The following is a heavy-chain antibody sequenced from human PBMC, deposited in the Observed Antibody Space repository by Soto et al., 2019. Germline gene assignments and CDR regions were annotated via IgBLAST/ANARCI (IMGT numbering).Heavy chain of an antibody. J-gene: IGHJ5*02. CDR3: AKFGRRGWNDRSSNWFDP. Sequence: EVQLLESGGGLVQPGGSLRLSCAASGFTFSYYPMAWVRQSPVRGLEWVSVISGTGYNTYYTDSVAGRFTISRDHFENILYLQMNSLRGEDTAVYYCAKFGRRGWNDRSSNWFDPWGHGTLVTVSS. CDR1: GFTFSYYP. V-gene: IGHV3-23*01. D-gene: IGHD1-1*01. CDR2: ISGTGYNT.